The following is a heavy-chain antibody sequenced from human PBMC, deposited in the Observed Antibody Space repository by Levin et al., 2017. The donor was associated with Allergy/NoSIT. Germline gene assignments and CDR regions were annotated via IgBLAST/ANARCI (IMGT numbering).Heavy chain of an antibody. CDR3: ARGGPRGNYYYGMDV. CDR1: GFTFTTYA. Sequence: GGSLRLSCATSGFTFTTYAISWVRQAPGKGLEWVANIKQDGSEKYYVDSVKGRFTISRDNAKNSLYLQMNSLRAEDTAVYYCARGGPRGNYYYGMDVWGQGTTVTVSS. J-gene: IGHJ6*02. CDR2: IKQDGSEK. D-gene: IGHD3-10*01. V-gene: IGHV3-7*01.